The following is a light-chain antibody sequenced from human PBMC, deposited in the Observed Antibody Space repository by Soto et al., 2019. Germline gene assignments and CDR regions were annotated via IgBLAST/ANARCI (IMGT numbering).Light chain of an antibody. CDR1: QSISSW. CDR3: EQYNICFQT. CDR2: DPS. J-gene: IGKJ1*01. Sequence: DIQMTQSPSTLSADVGDRVTISCRDSQSISSWLAWYQQKPGKAPKLLIYDPSSLESGVPSRFSGSGSGKEFTLTISRLQPDDVANYCREQYNICFQTFGEGTKVEIK. V-gene: IGKV1-5*01.